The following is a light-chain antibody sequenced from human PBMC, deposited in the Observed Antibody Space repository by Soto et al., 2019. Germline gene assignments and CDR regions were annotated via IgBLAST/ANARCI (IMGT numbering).Light chain of an antibody. J-gene: IGLJ1*01. CDR3: CSHAGSKNYYL. CDR1: GSDIGGYDF. Sequence: QSVLTQPPSASGSPGQSVTISCTGSGSDIGGYDFVSWYQQHPGKVPKLLIYEVTKRPSGVPDRFSGSKSGNTASLTVSGLQADDEADYYCCSHAGSKNYYLFGPGTKLTVL. CDR2: EVT. V-gene: IGLV2-8*01.